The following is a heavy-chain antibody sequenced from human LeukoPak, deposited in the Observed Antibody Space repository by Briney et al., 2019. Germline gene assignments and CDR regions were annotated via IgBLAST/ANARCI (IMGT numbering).Heavy chain of an antibody. CDR3: ARSDHSHFVNWFDS. D-gene: IGHD4-11*01. CDR1: GGSISATSYY. CDR2: VSQGGST. J-gene: IGHJ5*01. V-gene: IGHV4-39*01. Sequence: PSETLSLTCTVSGGSISATSYYWGWVRQPPEKGLEWIGSVSQGGSTSYNPSLESRVSVSVDTSNDRISLILTSVTAADTAVYYCARSDHSHFVNWFDSWGQGVLVTVSS.